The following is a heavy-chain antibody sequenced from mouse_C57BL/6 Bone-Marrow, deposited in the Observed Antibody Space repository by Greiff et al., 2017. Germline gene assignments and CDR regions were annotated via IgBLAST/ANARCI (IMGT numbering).Heavy chain of an antibody. CDR3: ASPSVVAHYYAMDY. CDR1: GFTFSSYG. V-gene: IGHV5-6*02. CDR2: ISSGGSYT. D-gene: IGHD1-1*01. J-gene: IGHJ4*01. Sequence: EVMLVESGGDLVKPGGSLKLSCAASGFTFSSYGMSWVRQTPDKRLEWVATISSGGSYTYYPDSVKGRFTISRDNAKNTLYLQMSSLKSEDTARYYLASPSVVAHYYAMDYWGQGTSVTVSS.